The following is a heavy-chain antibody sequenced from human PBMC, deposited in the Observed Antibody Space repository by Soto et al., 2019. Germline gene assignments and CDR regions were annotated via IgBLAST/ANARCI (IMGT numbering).Heavy chain of an antibody. Sequence: EVQLVESGGGLVQPGGSLRLSCTASGFTFSSYWMHWVRQAPGKGLVWVSRINSDGSSTTYADSVKGRFTISRDNAKNTXXXXXXSLXDXXAAXXYXXXEDYSSKSVYWYFDLWGRGTLITVSS. CDR1: GFTFSSYW. J-gene: IGHJ2*01. CDR3: XXEDYSSKSVYWYFDL. D-gene: IGHD6-13*01. CDR2: INSDGSST. V-gene: IGHV3-74*01.